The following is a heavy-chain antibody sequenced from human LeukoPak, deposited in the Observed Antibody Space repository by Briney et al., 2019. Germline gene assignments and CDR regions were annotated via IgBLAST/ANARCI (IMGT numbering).Heavy chain of an antibody. CDR1: GFTFSNYW. Sequence: GGSLRLSCAVYGFTFSNYWMTWVRQAPGKGLKWVAHIKEDGSEKYYVDSVKGRFTISRDNAKNSLYLQMNSLRAEDTAIYYCARSQNWWLDYWGQGTLVTVSS. CDR3: ARSQNWWLDY. D-gene: IGHD2-15*01. CDR2: IKEDGSEK. V-gene: IGHV3-7*01. J-gene: IGHJ4*02.